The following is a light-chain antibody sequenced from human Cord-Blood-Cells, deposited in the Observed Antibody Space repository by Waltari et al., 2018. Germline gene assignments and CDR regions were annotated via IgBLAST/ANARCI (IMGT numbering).Light chain of an antibody. J-gene: IGKJ2*03. CDR3: QQYNNWPYS. V-gene: IGKV3D-15*01. CDR2: GAS. Sequence: DIVMTQSPATLSVSPGDRATLPCRASQSVSSNLAWYQQKPGQAHRLLIYGASTRATGIPARFSGSGSGTEFTLTISSLQSEDFAVYYCQQYNNWPYSFGQGTKLEIK. CDR1: QSVSSN.